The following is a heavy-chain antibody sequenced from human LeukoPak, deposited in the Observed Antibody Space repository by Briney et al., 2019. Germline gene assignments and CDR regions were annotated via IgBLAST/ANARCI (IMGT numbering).Heavy chain of an antibody. Sequence: PGGSLRLSCAASGFTFSSYAMSWVRQAPGNGLEWVSAISGSGGSTYYADSVKGRFTISRDNSKNTLYLQMNSLRAEDTAVYYCAKGPPYYYDSSGYYYFDYWGQGTLVTVSS. CDR2: ISGSGGST. CDR3: AKGPPYYYDSSGYYYFDY. CDR1: GFTFSSYA. V-gene: IGHV3-23*01. D-gene: IGHD3-22*01. J-gene: IGHJ4*02.